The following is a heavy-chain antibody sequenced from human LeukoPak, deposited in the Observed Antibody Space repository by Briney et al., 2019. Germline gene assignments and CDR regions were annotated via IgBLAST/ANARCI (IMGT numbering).Heavy chain of an antibody. CDR2: IYYSGST. D-gene: IGHD2-8*02. CDR1: GGXISSYY. V-gene: IGHV4-59*01. CDR3: ARDNGGTGYDY. Sequence: SETLSLTCTVSGGXISSYYCSWIRQPPGKGLEWIGYIYYSGSTNYNPSLKSRVTISVDTSKNQFSLKLSSVTAADTAVYYCARDNGGTGYDYWGQGTLVTVSS. J-gene: IGHJ4*02.